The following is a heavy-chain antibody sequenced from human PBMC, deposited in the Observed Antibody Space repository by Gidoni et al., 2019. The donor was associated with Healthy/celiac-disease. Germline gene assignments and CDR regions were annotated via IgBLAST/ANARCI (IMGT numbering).Heavy chain of an antibody. CDR2: IIPILGIA. V-gene: IGHV1-69*02. Sequence: QVQLVQSGAEVKKPGSSVKVSCKASGGTFSSYTISWVRQAPGQGLEWMGRIIPILGIANYAQKFQGRVTITADKSTSTAYMELSSLRSEDTAVYYCARGMKRNYGGFDLWGRGTLVTVSS. CDR3: ARGMKRNYGGFDL. CDR1: GGTFSSYT. D-gene: IGHD4-4*01. J-gene: IGHJ2*01.